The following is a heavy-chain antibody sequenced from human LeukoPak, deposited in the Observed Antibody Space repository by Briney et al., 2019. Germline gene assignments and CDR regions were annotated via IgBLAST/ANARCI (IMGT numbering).Heavy chain of an antibody. J-gene: IGHJ4*02. CDR3: AKDAQRGFDYSNSLEY. D-gene: IGHD4-11*01. V-gene: IGHV3-33*06. CDR2: IWSDGTEK. CDR1: GFTYSHYG. Sequence: GRSLRLSCAASGFTYSHYGMHWERQAPGKGLVWVAVIWSDGTEKYYADPVKGRFTISRDNSKNMLYLQMNSLRGEDTGVYYCAKDAQRGFDYSNSLEYWGLGALVPVSS.